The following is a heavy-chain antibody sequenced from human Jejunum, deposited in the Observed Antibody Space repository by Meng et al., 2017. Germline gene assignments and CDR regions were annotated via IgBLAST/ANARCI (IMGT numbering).Heavy chain of an antibody. CDR2: MYQGGET. D-gene: IGHD2-15*01. V-gene: IGHV4-4*02. J-gene: IGHJ4*02. CDR1: GGSISSSNR. CDR3: ARDWGCRDGSCFSGLLEY. Sequence: QLNLQESGPGLVKPSGTLSLTCGVTGGSISSSNRWSWVRQSPGTGLEWIGEMYQGGETNYNPSLETRVTISTGTSRNEFSLKLRSVTAADTAVYYCARDWGCRDGSCFSGLLEYWGQGILVTVSS.